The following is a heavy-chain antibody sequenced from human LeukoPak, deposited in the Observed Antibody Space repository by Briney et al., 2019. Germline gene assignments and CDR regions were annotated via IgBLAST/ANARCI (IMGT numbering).Heavy chain of an antibody. J-gene: IGHJ4*02. CDR1: GYTFIGYY. V-gene: IGHV1-2*02. CDR3: AREEVIAAAGPTLDY. D-gene: IGHD6-13*01. CDR2: INPNSGGT. Sequence: GASVKVSCKASGYTFIGYYVHWVRQAPGQGLEWMGWINPNSGGTNYAQKFQGRVTMTRDTSISTAYMELSRLRSDDTAVFYCAREEVIAAAGPTLDYWGQGALVTVSS.